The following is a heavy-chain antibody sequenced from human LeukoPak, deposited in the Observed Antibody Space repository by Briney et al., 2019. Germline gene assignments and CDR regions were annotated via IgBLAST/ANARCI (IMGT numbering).Heavy chain of an antibody. J-gene: IGHJ6*03. D-gene: IGHD3-10*01. CDR2: IYHSGST. V-gene: IGHV4-38-2*02. Sequence: SETLSLTCTVSGYSISSGYYWGWSRQPPGKALEGIGIIYHSGSTYYNPSLKSRVTISVDTSKNQFSLKLSSVNAADTAVYYCARVGSGNYYYYYYYLDVWGKGTTVTVSS. CDR3: ARVGSGNYYYYYYYLDV. CDR1: GYSISSGYY.